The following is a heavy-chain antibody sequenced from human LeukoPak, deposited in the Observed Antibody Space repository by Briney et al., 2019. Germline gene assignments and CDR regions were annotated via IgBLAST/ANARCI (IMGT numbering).Heavy chain of an antibody. D-gene: IGHD4/OR15-4a*01. J-gene: IGHJ3*02. CDR3: ARDAMSMGGAFDI. Sequence: GGSLRLSCAASGFTFSNYAMHWVRQAPGKGLEWVAFISNDGSDKFDADSVTARFTISRDNAKNSLYLEMSSLRVEDTAVYYCARDAMSMGGAFDIWGRGTMVTVSS. V-gene: IGHV3-30*04. CDR1: GFTFSNYA. CDR2: ISNDGSDK.